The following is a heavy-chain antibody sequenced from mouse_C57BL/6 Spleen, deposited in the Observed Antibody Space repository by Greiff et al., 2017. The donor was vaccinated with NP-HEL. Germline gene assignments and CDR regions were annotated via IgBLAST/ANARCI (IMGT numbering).Heavy chain of an antibody. CDR3: TRRGPTYFDY. D-gene: IGHD2-10*01. Sequence: VKLMESGAELVRPGASVTLSCKASGYTFTDYEMHWVKQTPVHGLEWIGAIDPETGGTAYNQKFKGKAILTADKSSSTAYMELRSLTSEDSAVYYCTRRGPTYFDYWGQGTTLTVSS. CDR1: GYTFTDYE. CDR2: IDPETGGT. J-gene: IGHJ2*01. V-gene: IGHV1-15*01.